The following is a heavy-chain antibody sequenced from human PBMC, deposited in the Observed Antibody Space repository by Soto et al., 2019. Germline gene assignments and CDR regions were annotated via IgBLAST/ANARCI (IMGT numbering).Heavy chain of an antibody. CDR1: GGSIRSSLYY. Sequence: SETLSLTCTVSGGSIRSSLYYWSWIRQPPGKGLEWIGYIFDSGITHYNPSLKSRVAMSVDTSKNQFSLNLTSVTAADTAVYFCASQFCSGGACFNWFDPWRHGTLVTVSS. CDR2: IFDSGIT. CDR3: ASQFCSGGACFNWFDP. V-gene: IGHV4-30-4*01. J-gene: IGHJ5*02. D-gene: IGHD2-21*02.